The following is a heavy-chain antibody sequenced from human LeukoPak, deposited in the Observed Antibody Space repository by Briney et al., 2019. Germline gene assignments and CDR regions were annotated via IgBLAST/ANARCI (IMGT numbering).Heavy chain of an antibody. CDR1: GGSISSYY. J-gene: IGHJ4*02. V-gene: IGHV4-59*01. CDR3: ARVTGYMIEDYFDY. CDR2: IYYSGST. Sequence: SETLSLTCTVSGGSISSYYWSWLRQPPGKGLEWIGCIYYSGSTNYKPSLKSRVTISVETSKNQFSLKLRSVTAADTAVYYCARVTGYMIEDYFDYWGQGTLVTVSS. D-gene: IGHD3-22*01.